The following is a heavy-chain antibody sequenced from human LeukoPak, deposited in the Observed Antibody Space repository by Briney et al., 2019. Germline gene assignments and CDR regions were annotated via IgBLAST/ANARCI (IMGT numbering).Heavy chain of an antibody. D-gene: IGHD2/OR15-2a*01. J-gene: IGHJ4*02. CDR2: IGKDGSWI. V-gene: IGHV3-7*01. Sequence: GGSLRLSCTASGFSLSGYWMSWVRQAPGQGLEWEANIGKDGSWIHYADSVKGRFTISRDNAKNSLSLQMNSLRADDTAIYYCARDLDFYATDYWGQGTLVTVSS. CDR3: ARDLDFYATDY. CDR1: GFSLSGYW.